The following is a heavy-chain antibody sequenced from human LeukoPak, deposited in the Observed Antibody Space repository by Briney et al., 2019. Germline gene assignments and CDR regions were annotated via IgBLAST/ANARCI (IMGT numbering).Heavy chain of an antibody. V-gene: IGHV1-69*04. J-gene: IGHJ5*02. Sequence: ASVKVSCKASGGTFSSYAISWVRQAPGQGLEWMGRIIPILGIANYAQKFQGRVTITEDKSTSTAYMELSSLRSEDTAVYNSASLGTSGSYYTSEFDPWGQGTLVTVSS. D-gene: IGHD3-10*01. CDR1: GGTFSSYA. CDR2: IIPILGIA. CDR3: ASLGTSGSYYTSEFDP.